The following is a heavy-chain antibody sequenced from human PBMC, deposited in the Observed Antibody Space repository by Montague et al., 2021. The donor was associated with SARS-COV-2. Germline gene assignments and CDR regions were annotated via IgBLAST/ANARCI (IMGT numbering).Heavy chain of an antibody. D-gene: IGHD2-2*01. V-gene: IGHV4-31*03. CDR2: IYYSGST. CDR1: GGSISSGGYY. J-gene: IGHJ6*02. CDR3: AREPRVGQLLSIYYYGMDA. Sequence: TLSLTCTVSGGSISSGGYYWSWIRQHPGKGLEWIGYIYYSGSTYYNPSLKSRVTISVDTSKNQFSLKLSSVTAADTAVYYCAREPRVGQLLSIYYYGMDAGGQGTTVTVSS.